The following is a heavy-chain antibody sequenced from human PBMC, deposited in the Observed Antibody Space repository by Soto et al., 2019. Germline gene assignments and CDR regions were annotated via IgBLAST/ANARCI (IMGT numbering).Heavy chain of an antibody. CDR2: ISYSGTT. J-gene: IGHJ5*02. V-gene: IGHV4-30-4*01. D-gene: IGHD6-13*01. CDR3: VRESAVSGPNWFDT. CDR1: GGSINSGDYY. Sequence: SETLSLTCTVSGGSINSGDYYWSWIRQPPGKGLEWIGYISYSGTTYYKPSLRSRITISLDTPKNQFSLRLTSVAAADTAVYYCVRESAVSGPNWFDTWGPGTLVTVSS.